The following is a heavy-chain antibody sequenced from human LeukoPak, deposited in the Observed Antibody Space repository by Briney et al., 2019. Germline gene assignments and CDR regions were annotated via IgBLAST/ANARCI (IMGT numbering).Heavy chain of an antibody. J-gene: IGHJ4*02. CDR2: IYPGGTK. D-gene: IGHD5-18*01. CDR1: GFTFSTNC. Sequence: PGGSLRLSCAASGFTFSTNCMTWVRQAPGKGLEWVSTIYPGGTKYYADSVMGRFTISRHNSRNTLYLQMNSLRAEDTAVYYCARVDTVMAYYFDLWGQGTLVTVSS. V-gene: IGHV3-53*04. CDR3: ARVDTVMAYYFDL.